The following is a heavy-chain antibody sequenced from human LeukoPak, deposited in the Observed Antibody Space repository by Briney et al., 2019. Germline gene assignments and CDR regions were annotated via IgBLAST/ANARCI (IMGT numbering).Heavy chain of an antibody. D-gene: IGHD1-1*01. CDR1: GDTFTDYF. Sequence: ASVKVSCKASGDTFTDYFVHWVRQAPGQGLEWMGWINPNSGGTNYAQKFQGRVTMTRDTSISTAYMGLSRLRSDDTAVYYCARIVQLERRTQYYYYYGMDVWGQGTAVTVSS. CDR2: INPNSGGT. J-gene: IGHJ6*02. CDR3: ARIVQLERRTQYYYYYGMDV. V-gene: IGHV1-2*02.